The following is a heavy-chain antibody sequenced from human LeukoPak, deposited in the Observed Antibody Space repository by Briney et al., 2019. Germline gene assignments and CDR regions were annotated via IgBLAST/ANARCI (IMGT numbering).Heavy chain of an antibody. J-gene: IGHJ4*02. Sequence: GASVKVSCKASGGTFSSYAISWVRQAPGQGLEWMGRIIPILGIANYAQKFQGRVTITADKSTSTAYMELSSLRSEDTAAYYCARGSSGYEHGVDYWGQGTLVTVSS. CDR3: ARGSSGYEHGVDY. D-gene: IGHD3-22*01. CDR1: GGTFSSYA. CDR2: IIPILGIA. V-gene: IGHV1-69*04.